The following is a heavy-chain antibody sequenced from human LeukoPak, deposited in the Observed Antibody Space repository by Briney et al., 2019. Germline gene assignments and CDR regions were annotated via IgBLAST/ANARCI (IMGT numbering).Heavy chain of an antibody. V-gene: IGHV4-59*01. CDR2: IYYSGST. J-gene: IGHJ2*01. Sequence: SETLSHTCTVSGGSISSYYWSWIRQPPGKGLEWIGYIYYSGSTNYNPSLKSRVTISVDTSKNQFSLKLSSVTAADTAVYYCARDYGDYAYWYFDLWGRGTLVTVSS. CDR1: GGSISSYY. CDR3: ARDYGDYAYWYFDL. D-gene: IGHD4-17*01.